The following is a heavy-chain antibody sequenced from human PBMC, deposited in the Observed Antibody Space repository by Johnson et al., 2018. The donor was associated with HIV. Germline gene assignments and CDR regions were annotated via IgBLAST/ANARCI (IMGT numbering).Heavy chain of an antibody. V-gene: IGHV3-23*04. CDR2: ISGSGGLI. J-gene: IGHJ3*02. Sequence: VQLVESGGGVVQPGRSLRLSCAASGFTFSDFAMTWVRQAPGKGLEWVSTISGSGGLIYYADSVKGRFTISRDNSKNTLYLQMNSLRAEDTAVYYCASSQDDAFDIWGKGTMVTVSS. CDR1: GFTFSDFA. CDR3: ASSQDDAFDI. D-gene: IGHD2-15*01.